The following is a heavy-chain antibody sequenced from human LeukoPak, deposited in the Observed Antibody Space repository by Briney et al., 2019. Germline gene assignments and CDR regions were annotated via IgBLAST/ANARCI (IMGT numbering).Heavy chain of an antibody. J-gene: IGHJ4*02. CDR1: GFTFSSYA. V-gene: IGHV3-30*04. CDR2: ISYDGSNK. D-gene: IGHD3-10*01. CDR3: ARDGSGSYPFDY. Sequence: GEPLTLGCGASGFTFSSYAMHWVRQAPDKGLEWVAVISYDGSNKYYADSVKGRFTISRDNSKNTLYLQMNSLRAEDTAVYYCARDGSGSYPFDYWGQGTLVTVSS.